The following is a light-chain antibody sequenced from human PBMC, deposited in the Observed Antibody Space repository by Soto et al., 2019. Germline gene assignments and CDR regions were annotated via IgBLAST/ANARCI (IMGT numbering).Light chain of an antibody. CDR1: QRISSY. CDR2: VAS. CDR3: QQSYNTPIT. Sequence: DIQMTQSPSSLSASVGDRVTITFRASQRISSYLNWYQQKPGQAPKLLINVASTSQSGVPSRFSASGAGTDFTLTISSLQPEDFATYYCQQSYNTPITFGQGTRLEIK. V-gene: IGKV1-39*01. J-gene: IGKJ5*01.